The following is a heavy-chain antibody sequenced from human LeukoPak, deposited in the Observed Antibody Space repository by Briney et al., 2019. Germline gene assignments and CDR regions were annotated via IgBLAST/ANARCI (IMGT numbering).Heavy chain of an antibody. D-gene: IGHD5-18*01. CDR2: ISYDGSNK. J-gene: IGHJ4*02. Sequence: GGSLRLSCAASGLTFSSFAMHWVRQAPGKGLEWVAIISYDGSNKYYADYVKGRFTISRVNSKNTLYVQMNNLRAEDTAVYYCASGSMGYSYGQYYFHYWGQGTLVTVSS. CDR1: GLTFSSFA. V-gene: IGHV3-30-3*01. CDR3: ASGSMGYSYGQYYFHY.